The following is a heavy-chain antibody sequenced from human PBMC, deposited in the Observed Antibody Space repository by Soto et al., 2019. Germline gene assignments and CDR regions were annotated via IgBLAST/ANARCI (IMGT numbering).Heavy chain of an antibody. Sequence: EVQLVESGGGLVQPGRSLRLSCAASGFTFDDYAMHWVRQAPGKGLEWVSGISWNSGSIGYADSVKSRFTISRDNAKNSLYLQMNSLRAEDTALYYCAKDMQAQQLGFDYWGQGTLVTVSS. V-gene: IGHV3-9*01. D-gene: IGHD6-13*01. J-gene: IGHJ4*02. CDR1: GFTFDDYA. CDR3: AKDMQAQQLGFDY. CDR2: ISWNSGSI.